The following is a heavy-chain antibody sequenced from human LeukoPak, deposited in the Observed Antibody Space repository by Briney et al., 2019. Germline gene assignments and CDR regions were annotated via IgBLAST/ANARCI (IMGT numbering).Heavy chain of an antibody. D-gene: IGHD2-15*01. Sequence: SETLSLTCAVYGGSFSGYYWSWIRQPPGRGLEWIGGINHSGSTSYNPSLKSRVTISVDNSKNQFSLKLSSVTAADTAVYYCARLVVVAAPTRRVYNWFDPWGQGTLVTVSS. CDR2: INHSGST. CDR1: GGSFSGYY. J-gene: IGHJ5*02. V-gene: IGHV4-34*01. CDR3: ARLVVVAAPTRRVYNWFDP.